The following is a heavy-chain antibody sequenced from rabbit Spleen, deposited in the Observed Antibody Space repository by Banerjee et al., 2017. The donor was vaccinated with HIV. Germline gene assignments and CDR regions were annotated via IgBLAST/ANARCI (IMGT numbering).Heavy chain of an antibody. Sequence: QSLEESGGDLVKPGASLTLTCTASGFSFSGSDYMCWVRQAPGKGLEWISCIDGGSSGFTYSATWAKGRFTCSKTSSTTVTLQMTSLTVADTATYFCARDTGSSFSSYGMDLWGPGTLVTVS. CDR1: GFSFSGSDY. CDR2: IDGGSSGFT. D-gene: IGHD8-1*01. J-gene: IGHJ6*01. V-gene: IGHV1S40*01. CDR3: ARDTGSSFSSYGMDL.